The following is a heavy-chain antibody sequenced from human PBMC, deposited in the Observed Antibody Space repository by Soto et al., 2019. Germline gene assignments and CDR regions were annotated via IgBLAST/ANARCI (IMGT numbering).Heavy chain of an antibody. CDR1: GFTSSNYW. CDR2: INEDGSEK. Sequence: EMQLVESGGGLVQPGGSLRLSCAASGFTSSNYWMSWVRQAPGKGLEWVAKINEDGSEKYHVDSVKGRFTISRDNARNSLYLQMDSLRAEDTAVYHCVRDVAWSFDYWGQGTLVTVSS. J-gene: IGHJ4*02. D-gene: IGHD3-3*01. CDR3: VRDVAWSFDY. V-gene: IGHV3-7*01.